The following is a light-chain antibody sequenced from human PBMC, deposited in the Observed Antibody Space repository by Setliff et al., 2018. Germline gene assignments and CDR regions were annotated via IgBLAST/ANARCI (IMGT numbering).Light chain of an antibody. V-gene: IGLV2-14*01. CDR3: CAYTGSSTYV. CDR2: DVN. J-gene: IGLJ1*01. CDR1: SSDVGSYDL. Sequence: QSVLTKPASVSGSPGQSITTSCSGTSSDVGSYDLVSWYQQHPGTAPKLIISDVNNRPSGVSNRFSGSKSGNTASLTISGLQAEDEAAYYCCAYTGSSTYVFGTGTKVTVL.